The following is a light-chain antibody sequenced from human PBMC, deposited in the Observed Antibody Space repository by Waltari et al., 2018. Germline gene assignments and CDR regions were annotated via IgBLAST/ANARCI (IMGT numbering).Light chain of an antibody. V-gene: IGLV1-47*01. CDR1: SFNIGRSH. J-gene: IGLJ3*02. Sequence: QSVVTQPPSASGTLGQRVTILCSGTSFNIGRSHVCWYQQLPRTAPTLLIYRDNQRPAGVPDRFSGSRSGTSASLAISGLRSVDEADYDGAVWDDSLSAWGCGGGTSLTVL. CDR3: AVWDDSLSAWG. CDR2: RDN.